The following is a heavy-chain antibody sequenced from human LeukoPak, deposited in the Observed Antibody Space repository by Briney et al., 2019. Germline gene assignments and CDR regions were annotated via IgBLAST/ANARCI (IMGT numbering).Heavy chain of an antibody. CDR3: ARDGVSRYCSGGSCPSTIPFDP. CDR2: IYYSGST. J-gene: IGHJ5*02. D-gene: IGHD2-15*01. Sequence: SETLSLTCAVSGGSISSGGYSWSWIRQPPGKGLEWIGYIYYSGSTYYNPSLKSRVTISVDTSKNQFSLKLSSVTAADTAVYYCARDGVSRYCSGGSCPSTIPFDPWGQGTLVTVSS. CDR1: GGSISSGGYS. V-gene: IGHV4-30-4*07.